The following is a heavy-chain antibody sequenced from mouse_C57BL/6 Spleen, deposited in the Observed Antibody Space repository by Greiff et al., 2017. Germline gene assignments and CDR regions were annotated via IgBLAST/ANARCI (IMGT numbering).Heavy chain of an antibody. Sequence: QVQLQQSGAELVRPGTSVKVSCKASGYAFTNYLIEWVKQRPGQGLEWIGVINPGSGGTNYNEKFKGKATLTADKSSSTAYMQLSSLTSEDSAVYFCARGGLTTPRYFDVWGTGTTVTVSS. CDR2: INPGSGGT. J-gene: IGHJ1*03. V-gene: IGHV1-54*01. CDR1: GYAFTNYL. CDR3: ARGGLTTPRYFDV. D-gene: IGHD1-1*01.